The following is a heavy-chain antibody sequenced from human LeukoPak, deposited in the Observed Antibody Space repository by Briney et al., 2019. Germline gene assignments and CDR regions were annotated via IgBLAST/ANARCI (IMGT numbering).Heavy chain of an antibody. D-gene: IGHD6-19*01. CDR1: GGSFSGYY. CDR2: INHSGST. CDR3: AGEMGSGSEFDY. Sequence: PSETLSLTCAVYGGSFSGYYWSWIRQPPGKGLEWIGEINHSGSTNYNPSLKSRVTISVDTSKNQFSLKLSSVTAADTAVYYCAGEMGSGSEFDYWGQGTLVTVSS. J-gene: IGHJ4*02. V-gene: IGHV4-34*01.